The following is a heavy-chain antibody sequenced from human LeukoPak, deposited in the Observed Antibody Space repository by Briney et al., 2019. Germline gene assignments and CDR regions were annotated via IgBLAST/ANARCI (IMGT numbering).Heavy chain of an antibody. V-gene: IGHV3-21*01. Sequence: GGSLRLSCADSGFTFSSYSMNWVRQAPGKGLEWVSSISSSSSYIYYADSVKGRFTISRDNAKNSLYLQMNSLRAEDTAVYYCAKEESYYDILTGYYFDYWGQGTLVTVSS. CDR3: AKEESYYDILTGYYFDY. D-gene: IGHD3-9*01. CDR1: GFTFSSYS. J-gene: IGHJ4*02. CDR2: ISSSSSYI.